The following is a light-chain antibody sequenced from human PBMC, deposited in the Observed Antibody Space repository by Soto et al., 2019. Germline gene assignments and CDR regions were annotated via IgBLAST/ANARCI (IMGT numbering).Light chain of an antibody. Sequence: QSALTQPASVSGSPGQSITISCSGTSSDDSLYLYVSWFQQHPGKAPKLLIYSNNQRPSGVPDRFSGSKSGTSASLAISGLQSEDEADYYCAAWDDSLHGYVFGTGTKVTVL. CDR2: SNN. J-gene: IGLJ1*01. V-gene: IGLV1-44*01. CDR3: AAWDDSLHGYV. CDR1: SSDDSLYLY.